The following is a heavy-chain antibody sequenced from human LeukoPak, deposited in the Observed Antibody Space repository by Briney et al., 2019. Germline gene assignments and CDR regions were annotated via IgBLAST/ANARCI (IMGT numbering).Heavy chain of an antibody. CDR1: GFTFSSYS. D-gene: IGHD3-10*01. J-gene: IGHJ4*02. CDR3: AGGVRGVTPDY. V-gene: IGHV3-21*01. CDR2: ISSSSSSYI. Sequence: GGSLRLSCAASGFTFSSYSMNWVRQAPGKGLEWVSSISSSSSSYIYYADSVKGRFTISRDNAKNSLYLQMNSLRAEDTAVYYCAGGVRGVTPDYWGQGTLVTVSS.